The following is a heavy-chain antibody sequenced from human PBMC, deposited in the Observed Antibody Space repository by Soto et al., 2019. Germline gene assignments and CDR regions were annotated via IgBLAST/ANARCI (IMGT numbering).Heavy chain of an antibody. CDR3: ARYSGYDDRSASKGEVPAPSYCDC. CDR1: SVSINRGSNY. CDR2: TYYSVTT. V-gene: IGHV4-31*03. D-gene: IGHD5-12*01. Sequence: PSETLSLTCTVSSVSINRGSNYSIWIRQHPSKGLEWIVYTYYSVTTYYNPSLKIRVTISVDTSKNQFSLQLSSVTAADTAVYYGARYSGYDDRSASKGEVPAPSYCDCWGQGSMVAVS. J-gene: IGHJ4*02.